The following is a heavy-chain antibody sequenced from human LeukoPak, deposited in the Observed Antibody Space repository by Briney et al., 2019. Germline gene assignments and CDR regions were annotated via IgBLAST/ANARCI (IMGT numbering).Heavy chain of an antibody. D-gene: IGHD1-26*01. Sequence: PGGSLRLSCAASGFTFSSYSMNWVRQAPGKGLEWVSSISTSSSYIYYADSMKGRFTISRDNAKNSLYLQMNSLRAEDTAVYYCARDILRVGATLYFDYWGQGAPVTVSS. CDR2: ISTSSSYI. J-gene: IGHJ4*02. CDR3: ARDILRVGATLYFDY. CDR1: GFTFSSYS. V-gene: IGHV3-21*01.